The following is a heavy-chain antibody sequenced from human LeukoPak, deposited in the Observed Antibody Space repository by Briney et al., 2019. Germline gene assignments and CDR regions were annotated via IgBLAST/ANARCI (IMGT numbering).Heavy chain of an antibody. Sequence: SETLSLTCAVHGESFSAYFWSWLRQVPGKGLEWIGEIDHRGSSNYNPPLKSRATISVDTSKNHFSLSLTSVTAADTAVYYCATRSSTLAAARCFDDWGQGTVVTVSS. CDR2: IDHRGSS. CDR3: ATRSSTLAAARCFDD. J-gene: IGHJ4*03. CDR1: GESFSAYF. V-gene: IGHV4-34*01. D-gene: IGHD6-6*01.